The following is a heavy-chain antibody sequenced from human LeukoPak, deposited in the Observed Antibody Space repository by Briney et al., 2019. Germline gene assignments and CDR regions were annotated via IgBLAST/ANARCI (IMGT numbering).Heavy chain of an antibody. CDR2: ISGSGGST. Sequence: GGSLRLSCAASGFTFSRFAMSWVRQAPGKGLEWVSAISGSGGSTYYADSVKGRFTISRDNSKNTLYLQMNSLRAEDTAVYYCAKHWDTVRYGMDVWGQGTTVTVSS. J-gene: IGHJ6*02. D-gene: IGHD4-17*01. CDR3: AKHWDTVRYGMDV. V-gene: IGHV3-23*01. CDR1: GFTFSRFA.